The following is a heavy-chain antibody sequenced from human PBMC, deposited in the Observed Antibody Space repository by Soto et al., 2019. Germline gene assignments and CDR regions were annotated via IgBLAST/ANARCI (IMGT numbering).Heavy chain of an antibody. D-gene: IGHD4-17*01. V-gene: IGHV3-53*01. CDR1: GFTVSTNF. CDR2: IYSAGNT. Sequence: GGSLRFSCAASGFTVSTNFLSWVRQAPGKGLEWVSFIYSAGNTYYADSVKGRFTISRDNSKNTLYLQMNSLRAEDTAVYYCAGVFGDFAFDAFDIWGQGTMVTVSS. CDR3: AGVFGDFAFDAFDI. J-gene: IGHJ3*02.